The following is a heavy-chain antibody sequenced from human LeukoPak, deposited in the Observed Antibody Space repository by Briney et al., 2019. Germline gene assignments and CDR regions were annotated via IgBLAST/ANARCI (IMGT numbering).Heavy chain of an antibody. CDR3: ARAAGSGSYYRGVLDY. CDR2: ISYDGSNK. Sequence: GGSLRLSCAASGFTLSGYSTHWVRQTPGKGLEWVALISYDGSNKYYADSVKGRFTISRDNSKNALFLQMNSLRVGDTAVYYCARAAGSGSYYRGVLDYWGQGTLVTVSS. J-gene: IGHJ4*02. CDR1: GFTLSGYS. V-gene: IGHV3-30-3*01. D-gene: IGHD3-10*01.